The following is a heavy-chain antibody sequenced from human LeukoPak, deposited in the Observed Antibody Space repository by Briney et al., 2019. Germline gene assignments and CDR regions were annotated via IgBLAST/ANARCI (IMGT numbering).Heavy chain of an antibody. J-gene: IGHJ4*02. CDR3: ARRSAYGSGSYYVDY. CDR1: GYTFTSYD. CDR2: MTPNSGNT. V-gene: IGHV1-8*03. D-gene: IGHD3-10*01. Sequence: ASMKVSCKASGYTFTSYDINWVRQPTGQRLEWLGWMTPNSGNTGYAQKLQGRVTITRNTPITTTYMELSSLRSEDTAVYYCARRSAYGSGSYYVDYWGQGTLVTVSS.